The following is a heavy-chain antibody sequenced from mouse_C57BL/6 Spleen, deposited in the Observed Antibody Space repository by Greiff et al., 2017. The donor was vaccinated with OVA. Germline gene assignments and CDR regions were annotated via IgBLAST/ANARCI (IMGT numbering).Heavy chain of an antibody. J-gene: IGHJ4*01. CDR3: ARCLRGGYYYAMDY. V-gene: IGHV1-53*01. Sequence: QVQLQQPGTELVKPGASVKLSCKASGYTFTSYWMHWVKQRPGQGLEWIGNINPSNGGTNYNEKLKSKATLTVDKSSSTAYMQLRCLTSEDSAVDYCARCLRGGYYYAMDYWGQGTSVTVSS. CDR2: INPSNGGT. CDR1: GYTFTSYW. D-gene: IGHD1-1*01.